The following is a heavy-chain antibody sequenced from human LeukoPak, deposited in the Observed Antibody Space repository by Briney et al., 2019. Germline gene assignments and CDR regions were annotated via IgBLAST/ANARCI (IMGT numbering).Heavy chain of an antibody. V-gene: IGHV4-39*07. Sequence: LSETLSLTCTVSGGSISSSSYYWGWIRQPPGKGLEWIGSIYYSGSTYYNPSLKSRVTISVDTSKNQFSLKLSSVTAADTAVYYCARYGSSTSCPIDYWGQGTLVTVSS. CDR1: GGSISSSSYY. CDR2: IYYSGST. D-gene: IGHD2-2*01. J-gene: IGHJ4*02. CDR3: ARYGSSTSCPIDY.